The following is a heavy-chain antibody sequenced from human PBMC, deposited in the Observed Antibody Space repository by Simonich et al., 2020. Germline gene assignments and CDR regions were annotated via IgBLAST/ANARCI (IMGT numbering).Heavy chain of an antibody. D-gene: IGHD6-6*01. CDR1: GFTFSSYE. Sequence: DVQLVESVGVLVQPGGSLSLSCAAYGFTFSSYEMNWVRQDPEKGLEWVSYISSNCSTIYYEDSVKGLFTNPRDKAKNSLYLQMNSLRAEDTAVYYCARDFRLQLVEIGTYYYYGMDVWGQGTTVTVSS. J-gene: IGHJ6*02. CDR3: ARDFRLQLVEIGTYYYYGMDV. V-gene: IGHV3-48*03. CDR2: ISSNCSTI.